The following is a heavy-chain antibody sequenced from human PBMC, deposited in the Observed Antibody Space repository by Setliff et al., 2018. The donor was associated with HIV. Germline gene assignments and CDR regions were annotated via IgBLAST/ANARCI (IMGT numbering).Heavy chain of an antibody. D-gene: IGHD1-26*01. Sequence: GGSLRLSCAASGFTFSSYYMSWVRQAPGKGLEWVANIKQDGSEKYYVDSVKGRFTISRDNAKNSLYLQMNSLRAEDTAVYYCAREDSGWDLRGLYYYYYMDVWGKGTTVTVSS. CDR3: AREDSGWDLRGLYYYYYMDV. CDR2: IKQDGSEK. J-gene: IGHJ6*03. V-gene: IGHV3-7*03. CDR1: GFTFSSYY.